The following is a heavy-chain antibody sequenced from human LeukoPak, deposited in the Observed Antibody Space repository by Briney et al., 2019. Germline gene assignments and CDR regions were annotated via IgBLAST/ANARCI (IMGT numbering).Heavy chain of an antibody. CDR2: IYYSGST. CDR3: ARTPANYDFWSGYHYYYGMDV. CDR1: GGSISSYY. Sequence: PSETLSLTCTVSGGSISSYYWSWIRQPPGKGLEWIGYIYYSGSTNYNPSLKSRVTISVDTSKNQFSLKLSSVTAADTAVYYCARTPANYDFWSGYHYYYGMDVWGQGTTVTVSS. J-gene: IGHJ6*02. D-gene: IGHD3-3*01. V-gene: IGHV4-59*01.